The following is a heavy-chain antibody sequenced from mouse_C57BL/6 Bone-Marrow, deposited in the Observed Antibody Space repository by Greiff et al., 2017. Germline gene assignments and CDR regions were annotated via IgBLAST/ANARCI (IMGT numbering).Heavy chain of an antibody. D-gene: IGHD2-2*01. J-gene: IGHJ3*01. CDR3: ARDYGYQSWFAY. CDR1: GYTFTSYW. Sequence: QVQLQQPGAELVKPGASVKLSCKASGYTFTSYWMHWVKQRPGRGLEWIGRIDPNSGGTTYNETFQSKATLTVDKPSSSAYMRLSSLAAEDAAVYYCARDYGYQSWFAYWGQGTMVTVSA. V-gene: IGHV1-72*01. CDR2: IDPNSGGT.